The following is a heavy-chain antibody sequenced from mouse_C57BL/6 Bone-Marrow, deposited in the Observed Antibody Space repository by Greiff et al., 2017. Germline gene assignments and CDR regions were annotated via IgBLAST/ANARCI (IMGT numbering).Heavy chain of an antibody. CDR1: GYTFTTYP. CDR2: FHPYNDDT. D-gene: IGHD4-1*01. Sequence: VMLVESGAELVKPGASVKMSCKASGYTFTTYPIEWMKQNHGKSLEWIGNFHPYNDDTEYNEKFKGKATLTVEKSSSTVYLELSRLTSDDSAVYYCARLNWDVGYFDYWGQGTTLTVSS. V-gene: IGHV1-47*01. CDR3: ARLNWDVGYFDY. J-gene: IGHJ2*01.